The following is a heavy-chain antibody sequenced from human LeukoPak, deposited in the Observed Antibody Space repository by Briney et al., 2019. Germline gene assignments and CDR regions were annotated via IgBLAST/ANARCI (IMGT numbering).Heavy chain of an antibody. D-gene: IGHD3-3*01. CDR1: GGSFSGYY. Sequence: SETLSLTCAVYGGSFSGYYWSWIRQPPGKGLEWIGEINHSGSTNYNPPLKSRVTISVDTSKNQFSLRLSSVTAADTAVYYCARHEPASPHSDFWSGYFGFDYWGQGTLVTVSS. CDR2: INHSGST. J-gene: IGHJ4*02. V-gene: IGHV4-34*01. CDR3: ARHEPASPHSDFWSGYFGFDY.